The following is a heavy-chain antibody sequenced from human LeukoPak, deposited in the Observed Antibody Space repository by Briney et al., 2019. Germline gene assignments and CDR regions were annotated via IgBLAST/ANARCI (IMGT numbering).Heavy chain of an antibody. V-gene: IGHV4-39*07. J-gene: IGHJ4*02. CDR2: IYYSGST. CDR3: ARDLGYSGYEGVDY. D-gene: IGHD5-12*01. Sequence: PSETLSLTCTVSGGSISSSSYYWGWIRQPPGKGLEWIGSIYYSGSTYYNPSLKSRVTISVDTSKNQFSLKLSSVTAADTAVYYCARDLGYSGYEGVDYWGQGTLVTVSS. CDR1: GGSISSSSYY.